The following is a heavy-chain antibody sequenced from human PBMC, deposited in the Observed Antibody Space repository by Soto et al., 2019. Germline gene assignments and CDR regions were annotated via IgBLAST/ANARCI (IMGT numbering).Heavy chain of an antibody. CDR3: ARQCRGVTCHWFVP. CDR2: IFNSGST. V-gene: IGHV4-39*01. CDR1: RGSISSTIYS. Sequence: SETLSLTCIVSRGSISSTIYSWDWIRQPQWKGLESIGSIFNSGSTYYIQSLKRLVTISVDTSKNHVSLTLTSVTAADTAVYYCARQCRGVTCHWFVPRGQGTLGT. D-gene: IGHD2-15*01. J-gene: IGHJ5*02.